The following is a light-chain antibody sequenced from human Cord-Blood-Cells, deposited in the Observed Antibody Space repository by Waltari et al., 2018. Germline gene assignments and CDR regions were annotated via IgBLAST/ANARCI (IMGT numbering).Light chain of an antibody. CDR3: QPDNSVPYP. CDR2: AAS. Sequence: DIQLTPSPSSVCASVGDRVTITCRASQDIGSSLAWYQQKPGKAPNLRIYAASSVQSGVPSRFSGSGAGTDVYHTISSLQPEDFAAYDCQPDNSVPYPFGQGTKLEIK. CDR1: QDIGSS. V-gene: IGKV1-12*01. J-gene: IGKJ2*01.